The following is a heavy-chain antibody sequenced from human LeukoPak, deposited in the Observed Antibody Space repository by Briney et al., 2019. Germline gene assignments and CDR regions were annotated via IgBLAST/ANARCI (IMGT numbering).Heavy chain of an antibody. V-gene: IGHV3-23*01. CDR1: GFTFSSYA. D-gene: IGHD2-21*02. J-gene: IGHJ4*02. Sequence: GGSLRLSCAASGFTFSSYAMSWVRQAPGMGLEWVSTISSSGGSTHYADSVKGRVTISRDNSENRLFLQMHTLRADDPAVYYCATGPCGGDCYSGWGQGTLVTVSS. CDR3: ATGPCGGDCYSG. CDR2: ISSSGGST.